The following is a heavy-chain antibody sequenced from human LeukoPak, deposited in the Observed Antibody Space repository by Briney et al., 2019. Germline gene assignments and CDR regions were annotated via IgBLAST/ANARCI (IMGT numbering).Heavy chain of an antibody. V-gene: IGHV1-46*01. CDR3: ARGELFYDSSGYYTGDI. Sequence: ASVKVSCKASGYTFTTYYMHWVRQAPGQGLEWMGVINPSGGGTTYSQNFQGRVTMTRDTSTSTVYMELSSLRSEDTAVHYCARGELFYDSSGYYTGDIWGQGTMVTVSS. J-gene: IGHJ3*02. CDR1: GYTFTTYY. CDR2: INPSGGGT. D-gene: IGHD3-22*01.